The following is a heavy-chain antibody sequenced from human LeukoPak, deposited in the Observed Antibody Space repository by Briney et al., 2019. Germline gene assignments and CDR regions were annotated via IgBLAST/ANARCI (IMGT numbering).Heavy chain of an antibody. Sequence: GGSLRLSCAASGLTFNSYDLSWVRQAPGEGLDWVSGITGSGGSAFYADSVKGRFTISRDNSKNTLYLQMNSLRAEDTAVYYCAKVSWSASDRHCWGQGTLVTVSS. V-gene: IGHV3-23*01. CDR2: ITGSGGSA. J-gene: IGHJ4*02. D-gene: IGHD3-3*01. CDR3: AKVSWSASDRHC. CDR1: GLTFNSYD.